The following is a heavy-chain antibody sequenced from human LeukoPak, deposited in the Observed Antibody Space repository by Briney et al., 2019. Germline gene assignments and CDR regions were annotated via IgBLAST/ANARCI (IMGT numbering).Heavy chain of an antibody. Sequence: PSETLSLTCTVSGGSIRNSSYYWGWLRQPPGTGLEWIGSISYSGGTFYNPYLKSRVTISADTSNIQFSLKLTSVTAADTAVYFCARHSSYVSPVRYWGQGTLVTVSP. V-gene: IGHV4-39*01. CDR1: GGSIRNSSYY. CDR3: ARHSSYVSPVRY. J-gene: IGHJ4*02. D-gene: IGHD3-10*02. CDR2: ISYSGGT.